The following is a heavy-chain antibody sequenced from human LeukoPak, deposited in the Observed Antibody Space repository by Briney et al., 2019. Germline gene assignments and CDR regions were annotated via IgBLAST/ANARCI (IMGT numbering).Heavy chain of an antibody. J-gene: IGHJ3*01. Sequence: PSETLSLTCTVSGDSISSHNYWAWIRQPPGKGLEWIGTIYHSGSTYYNPSLKSRVTLSVDKSMNQFSLNLISVTDADTAMYYCAKNLTRRAFDVWGQGTMVSVSS. V-gene: IGHV4-38-2*02. CDR2: IYHSGST. D-gene: IGHD1-7*01. CDR3: AKNLTRRAFDV. CDR1: GDSISSHNY.